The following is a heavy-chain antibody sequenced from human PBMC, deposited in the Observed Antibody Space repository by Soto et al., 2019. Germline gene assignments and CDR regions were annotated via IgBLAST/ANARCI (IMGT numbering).Heavy chain of an antibody. CDR2: INPNSGGT. J-gene: IGHJ6*02. CDR3: ASVSALYGSAEWYYGMDV. Sequence: ASVKVSCKASGYTFTGYYMHWVRQAPGQGLEWMGWINPNSGGTNYAQKFQGRVTMTRDTSISTAYMELSRLRSEDTAVYYCASVSALYGSAEWYYGMDVWGQGTTVTVSS. V-gene: IGHV1-2*02. D-gene: IGHD3-10*01. CDR1: GYTFTGYY.